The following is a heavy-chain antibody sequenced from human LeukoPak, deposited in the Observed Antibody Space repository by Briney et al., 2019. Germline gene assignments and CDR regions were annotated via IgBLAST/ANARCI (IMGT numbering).Heavy chain of an antibody. V-gene: IGHV4-59*01. J-gene: IGHJ6*03. CDR2: IYYSGNT. CDR1: GFTFSIYA. CDR3: ARGYYYYYMDV. Sequence: PGGSRRLSCAASGFTFSIYAMSWLRQPPGKGLEWIGYIYYSGNTNYNPSLKSRVTISVDTSKNQFSLKLTSVTAADTALYYCARGYYYYYMDVWGKGTTVTVSS.